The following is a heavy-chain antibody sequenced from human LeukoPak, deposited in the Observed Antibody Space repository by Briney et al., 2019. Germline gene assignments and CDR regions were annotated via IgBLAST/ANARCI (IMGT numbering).Heavy chain of an antibody. CDR3: ARDHGDPPGSLDY. Sequence: SETLSLTCTVSGGSISSYYWSWIRQPPGKGLEWIGYIYYSGSTNYNPTLKSRVTISVDTSKNQFSLKLSSVTAAGTAVYYCARDHGDPPGSLDYWGQGTLVTVSS. D-gene: IGHD4-17*01. CDR1: GGSISSYY. CDR2: IYYSGST. V-gene: IGHV4-59*01. J-gene: IGHJ4*02.